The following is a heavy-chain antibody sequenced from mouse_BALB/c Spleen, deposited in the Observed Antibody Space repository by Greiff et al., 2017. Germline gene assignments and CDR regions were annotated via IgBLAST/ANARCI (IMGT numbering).Heavy chain of an antibody. CDR3: ARDGSSYVPAWFAY. CDR2: ISSGSSTI. J-gene: IGHJ3*01. D-gene: IGHD1-1*01. CDR1: GFTFSSFG. V-gene: IGHV5-17*02. Sequence: EVQLVESGGGLVQPGGSRKLSCAASGFTFSSFGMHWVRQAPEKGLEWVAYISSGSSTIYYADTVKGRFTISRDNPKNTLFLQMTSLRSEDTAMYYCARDGSSYVPAWFAYWGQGTLVTVSA.